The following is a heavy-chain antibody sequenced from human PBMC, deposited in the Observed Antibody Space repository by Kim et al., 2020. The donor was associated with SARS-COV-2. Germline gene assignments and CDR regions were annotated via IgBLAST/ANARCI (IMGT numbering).Heavy chain of an antibody. CDR3: ARMALNYDSSGYQPYFDY. V-gene: IGHV4-39*01. J-gene: IGHJ4*02. CDR1: GGSISSSSYY. Sequence: SETLSLTCTVSGGSISSSSYYWGWIRQPPGKGLEWIGSIYYSGSTYYNPSLKSRVTISVDTSKNQFSLKLSSVTAADTAVYYCARMALNYDSSGYQPYFDYWGQGTLVTVSS. D-gene: IGHD3-22*01. CDR2: IYYSGST.